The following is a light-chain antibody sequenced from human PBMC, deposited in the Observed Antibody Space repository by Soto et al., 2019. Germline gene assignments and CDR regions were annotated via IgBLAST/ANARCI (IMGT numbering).Light chain of an antibody. Sequence: QSALTQPASVSGSPGQSITISCTGTSSDTAGYNYVSWYQQHPGKAPKRMIYEVSNRPSGVSNRFSGSQSGNTASLTISGLQAEDEANYYCSSYTTSNAPLYVFGTGTKLTVL. CDR3: SSYTTSNAPLYV. J-gene: IGLJ1*01. CDR1: SSDTAGYNY. V-gene: IGLV2-14*01. CDR2: EVS.